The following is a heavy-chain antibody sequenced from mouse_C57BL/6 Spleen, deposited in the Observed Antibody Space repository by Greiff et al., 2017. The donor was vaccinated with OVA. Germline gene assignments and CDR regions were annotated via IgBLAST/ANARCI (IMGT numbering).Heavy chain of an antibody. J-gene: IGHJ4*01. CDR1: GFTFSSYA. D-gene: IGHD1-1*01. CDR2: ISDGGSYT. V-gene: IGHV5-4*01. Sequence: EVKLVESGGGLVKPGGSLKLSCAASGFTFSSYAMSWVRQTPEKRLEWVATISDGGSYTYYPDNVKGRFTISRNNAKNNLYLQMSHLKSEDTAMYYCAREGGTTVVSSYYAMDYWGQGTSVTVSS. CDR3: AREGGTTVVSSYYAMDY.